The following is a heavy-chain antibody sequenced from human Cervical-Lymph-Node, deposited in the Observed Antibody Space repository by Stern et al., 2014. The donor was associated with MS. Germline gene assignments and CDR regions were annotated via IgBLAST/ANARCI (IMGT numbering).Heavy chain of an antibody. CDR3: AKDRNRMRALVVAQN. J-gene: IGHJ4*02. V-gene: IGHV3-23*04. D-gene: IGHD1-14*01. Sequence: EVQLVESGGGLVQPGGSLRLSCAASGFSFSSYAMSWVRQAPGKGLEWVSTISGTTISGTTSATYYADSVRGRFTISRDNSKNTLYLQMNSLRAEDTAIFYCAKDRNRMRALVVAQNWGQGTLVTVSS. CDR2: ISGTTISGTTSAT. CDR1: GFSFSSYA.